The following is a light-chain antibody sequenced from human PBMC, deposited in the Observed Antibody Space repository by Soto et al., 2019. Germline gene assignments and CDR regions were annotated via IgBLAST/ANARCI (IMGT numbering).Light chain of an antibody. Sequence: ALTQPASVSGSPGQSIAISCTGTSSDVGGYNYVSWYQQHPGKAPKLMIYDVSNRPSGVSDRFSGSKSGNTASLTISGLQAEDEADYYCSSYTTSSTYVFGTGTNFAVL. CDR1: SSDVGGYNY. J-gene: IGLJ1*01. V-gene: IGLV2-14*01. CDR3: SSYTTSSTYV. CDR2: DVS.